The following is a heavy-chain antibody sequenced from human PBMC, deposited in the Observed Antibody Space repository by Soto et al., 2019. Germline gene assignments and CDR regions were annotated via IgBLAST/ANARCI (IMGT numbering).Heavy chain of an antibody. Sequence: GASVKVSCKASGYTFTSYGISWVRQAPGQGLEWMGWISAYNGNTNYAQKLQGRVTMTTDTSTSTAYMELRSLRSDDTAVYYCATPYYYDSSGYSSRYWYYGMDVWGQGTTVTVS. V-gene: IGHV1-18*01. CDR1: GYTFTSYG. CDR3: ATPYYYDSSGYSSRYWYYGMDV. J-gene: IGHJ6*02. CDR2: ISAYNGNT. D-gene: IGHD3-22*01.